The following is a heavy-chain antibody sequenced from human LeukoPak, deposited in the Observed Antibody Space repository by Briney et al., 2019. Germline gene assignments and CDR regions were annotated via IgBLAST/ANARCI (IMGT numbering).Heavy chain of an antibody. CDR1: GGSISSYY. CDR3: ARDGLWFGELFWFDP. D-gene: IGHD3-10*01. Sequence: SETLSLTCTVSGGSISSYYGSWIRQPAGEGLEWIGRIYTSGSTNYNPSLKSQVTMSVDTSKNQFSLKLSSVTAADTAVYYCARDGLWFGELFWFDPWGQGTLVTVSS. CDR2: IYTSGST. J-gene: IGHJ5*02. V-gene: IGHV4-4*07.